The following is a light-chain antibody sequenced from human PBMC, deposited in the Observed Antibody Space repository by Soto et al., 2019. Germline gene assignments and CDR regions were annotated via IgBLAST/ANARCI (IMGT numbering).Light chain of an antibody. CDR3: SSFTSTTSLYG. J-gene: IGLJ1*01. CDR1: GSDTAGYNY. V-gene: IGLV2-14*01. Sequence: QSALAQPASVSGSPGQSITISCTGTGSDTAGYNYVSWFQQHPGKAPKLMMYQVTIRPSGVSNRFSGAKSGNTASLTISGLQAEDEAEYYCSSFTSTTSLYGFGTG. CDR2: QVT.